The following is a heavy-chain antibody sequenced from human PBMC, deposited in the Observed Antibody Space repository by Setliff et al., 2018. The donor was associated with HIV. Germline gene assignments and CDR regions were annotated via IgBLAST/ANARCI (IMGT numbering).Heavy chain of an antibody. V-gene: IGHV5-51*01. D-gene: IGHD2-15*01. J-gene: IGHJ3*01. CDR1: GYSFPSFW. CDR2: IYPSDSDV. CDR3: TRQGGSHGPFDV. Sequence: GESLKISCKGLGYSFPSFWIGWARQTPGKGLEWLGIIYPSDSDVRYSPSFQGQVTISVDKAISTAYLQWSRLKASDTAMYYCTRQGGSHGPFDVWGQGTMVTVSS.